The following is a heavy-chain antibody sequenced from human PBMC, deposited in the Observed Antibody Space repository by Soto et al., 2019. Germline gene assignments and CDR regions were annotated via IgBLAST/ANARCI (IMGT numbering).Heavy chain of an antibody. Sequence: QVQLQESGPGLVKPSETLSLTCTVSGGSISSYYWSWIRQPAGKGLEWIGRIYTSGSTNYNPSLMSRVTMSVDTSKTQCSLKLSSVTVAYTAVYYCARGGSSGWYLFDYWGQGTLVTVSS. CDR1: GGSISSYY. D-gene: IGHD6-19*01. V-gene: IGHV4-4*07. J-gene: IGHJ4*02. CDR3: ARGGSSGWYLFDY. CDR2: IYTSGST.